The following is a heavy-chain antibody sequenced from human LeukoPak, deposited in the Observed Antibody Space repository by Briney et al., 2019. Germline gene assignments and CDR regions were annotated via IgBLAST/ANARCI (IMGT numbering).Heavy chain of an antibody. Sequence: DSVKVSCKTFGYTFSGYYIHWVRQAPGQGLEWMGWIDPNSGAANYEKRFQGRVTMTRDIAINTVYLEVRSDDTAVYYCARGEQWLVRYWGQGTLVIVSS. D-gene: IGHD6-19*01. V-gene: IGHV1-2*02. CDR2: IDPNSGAA. CDR3: ARGEQWLVRY. J-gene: IGHJ4*02. CDR1: GYTFSGYY.